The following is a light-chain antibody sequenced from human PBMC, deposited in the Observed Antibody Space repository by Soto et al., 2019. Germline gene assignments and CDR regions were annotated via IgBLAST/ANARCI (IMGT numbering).Light chain of an antibody. J-gene: IGKJ1*01. V-gene: IGKV3-20*01. CDR2: GAS. CDR3: QHYGNSPT. Sequence: EIVLTQSPGTLSLSPGDGATLSCRASQSVSSGYLAWYQQKPGQAPRLRIYGASRRAGGIPDRFSGSGSGTDFTLSISRLEPEDFAVYWCQHYGNSPTFGQGTRVQIK. CDR1: QSVSSGY.